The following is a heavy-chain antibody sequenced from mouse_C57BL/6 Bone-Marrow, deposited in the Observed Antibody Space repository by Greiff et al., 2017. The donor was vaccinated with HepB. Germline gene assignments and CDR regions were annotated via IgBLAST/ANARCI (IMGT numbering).Heavy chain of an antibody. CDR3: ARSSYYPWYFDV. CDR2: INPYNGDT. CDR1: GYSFTGYF. D-gene: IGHD2-12*01. J-gene: IGHJ1*03. V-gene: IGHV1-20*01. Sequence: VQLQQSGPELVKPGDSVKISCKASGYSFTGYFMNWVMQSHGKSLEWIGRINPYNGDTFYNQKFKGKATLTVDKSSSTAHMELRSLTSEDSAVYYCARSSYYPWYFDVWGTGTTVTVSS.